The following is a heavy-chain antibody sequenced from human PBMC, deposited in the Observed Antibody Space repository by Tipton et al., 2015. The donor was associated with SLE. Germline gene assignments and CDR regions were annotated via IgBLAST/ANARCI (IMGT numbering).Heavy chain of an antibody. CDR1: GGSISYY. CDR2: NRYTGNT. J-gene: IGHJ6*03. V-gene: IGHV4-59*01. CDR3: ARGIGGPYYYYYMDV. D-gene: IGHD4-23*01. Sequence: TLSLTCTVSGGSISYYWSWIRQPPGKGLEWIGYNRYTGNTNYNPSLKSRVTMSVDTSKNQFSLKLSSVTAADTAVYYCARGIGGPYYYYYMDVWGKGTTVTVSS.